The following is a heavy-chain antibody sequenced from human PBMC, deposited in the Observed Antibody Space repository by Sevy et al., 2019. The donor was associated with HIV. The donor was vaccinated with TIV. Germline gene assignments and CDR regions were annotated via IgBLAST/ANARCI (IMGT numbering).Heavy chain of an antibody. CDR2: VYYTGGT. J-gene: IGHJ3*02. CDR3: ARRNDFDI. V-gene: IGHV4-59*08. Sequence: GSLRLSCTVSGGSINSDHWNWIRQPPGKGLEWIGYVYYTGGTNYNPSLKNRVTISVDRTKNRFSLKLTSVTAADTAVYYCARRNDFDIWGQGTMVTVSS. CDR1: GGSINSDH.